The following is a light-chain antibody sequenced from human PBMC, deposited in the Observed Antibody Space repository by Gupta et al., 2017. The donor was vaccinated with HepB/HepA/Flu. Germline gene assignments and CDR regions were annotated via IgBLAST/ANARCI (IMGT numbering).Light chain of an antibody. V-gene: IGLV3-21*04. CDR2: NDS. CDR1: NIGTKG. J-gene: IGLJ2*01. CDR3: QVWDSSKDSAV. Sequence: SYVVTQPPSASLAPGKTASITCGGNNIGTKGVHWYQKKPGQAPVMVIYNDSDRPSGIPERFSGSNSGSTATRTISRVEAGDEAEYYCQVWDSSKDSAVFGGGTKLTVL.